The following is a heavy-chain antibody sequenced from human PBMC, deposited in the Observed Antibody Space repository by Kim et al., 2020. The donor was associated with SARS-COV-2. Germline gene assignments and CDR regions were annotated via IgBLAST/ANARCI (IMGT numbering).Heavy chain of an antibody. CDR2: ISSSSSTI. V-gene: IGHV3-48*02. J-gene: IGHJ6*02. Sequence: GGSLRLSCAASGFTFSSYSMNWVRQAPGKGLEWVSYISSSSSTIYYADSVKGRFTISRDNAKNSLYLQMNSLRDEDTAVYYCARDSWESDTVTTGDYYYYGMDVWGQGTTVTVSS. CDR1: GFTFSSYS. CDR3: ARDSWESDTVTTGDYYYYGMDV. D-gene: IGHD4-17*01.